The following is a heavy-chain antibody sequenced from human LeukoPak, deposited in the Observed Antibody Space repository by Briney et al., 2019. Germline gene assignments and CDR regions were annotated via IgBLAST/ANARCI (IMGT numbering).Heavy chain of an antibody. V-gene: IGHV3-48*01. CDR2: ISSSSSTI. J-gene: IGHJ4*02. CDR1: GFTFSSYS. Sequence: PGGSLRLSCAASGFTFSSYSMNWVRQAPGKGLEWVSYISSSSSTIYYADSVKGRFTISRDNAKNSLYLQMNSLRAEDTAVYYCVSSSSGWDLSFGYWGQGTLVTVSS. D-gene: IGHD6-19*01. CDR3: VSSSSGWDLSFGY.